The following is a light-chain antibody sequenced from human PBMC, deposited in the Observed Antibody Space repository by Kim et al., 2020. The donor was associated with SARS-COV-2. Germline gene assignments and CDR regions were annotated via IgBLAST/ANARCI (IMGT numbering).Light chain of an antibody. J-gene: IGLJ3*02. Sequence: GKTVTISCTRSSGSIASNYVQWYQQRPGSSPTTVIYEGNQRPSGVTDRFSGSIDSSSNSASLTISGLKTEDAADYCCQSYGNSPWVFGGGTQLTVL. CDR1: SGSIASNY. V-gene: IGLV6-57*01. CDR3: QSYGNSPWV. CDR2: EGN.